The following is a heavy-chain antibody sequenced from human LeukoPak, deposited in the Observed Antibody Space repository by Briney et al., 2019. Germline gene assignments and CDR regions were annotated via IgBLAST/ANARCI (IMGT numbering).Heavy chain of an antibody. V-gene: IGHV3-23*01. CDR3: AKDPWGWLFHFHY. CDR2: ISASGGST. CDR1: GFSFSSYA. D-gene: IGHD3-22*01. Sequence: GGSLRRSCADSGFSFSSYAMSWVRQAPGKGLEWVSSISASGGSTYYADSVKGRFAISRDNSKNTLNLQMNSLRAEDTAVYYCAKDPWGWLFHFHYWGQGTLVTVSS. J-gene: IGHJ4*02.